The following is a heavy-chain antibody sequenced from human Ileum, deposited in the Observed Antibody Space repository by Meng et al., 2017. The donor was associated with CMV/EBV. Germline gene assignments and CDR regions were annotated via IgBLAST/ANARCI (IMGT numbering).Heavy chain of an antibody. CDR3: AHGRGWLTDY. CDR1: GFSLITSEVG. Sequence: QTTFEGSGPKPVKPTQTLTPTCTFSGFSLITSEVGVHWIRQPPGKALELLALIYWDDDNSFSPSLKNRLNITKDTSKNQVVLRMTNMDPTDTSTYYCAHGRGWLTDYWGQGTLVTVSS. V-gene: IGHV2-5*02. J-gene: IGHJ4*02. D-gene: IGHD6-19*01. CDR2: IYWDDDN.